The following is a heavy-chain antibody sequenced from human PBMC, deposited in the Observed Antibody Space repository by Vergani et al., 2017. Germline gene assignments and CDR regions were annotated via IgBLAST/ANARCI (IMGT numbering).Heavy chain of an antibody. CDR3: ARHRLRSSGWYAPFDY. V-gene: IGHV4-39*01. CDR2: IYYSGST. D-gene: IGHD6-19*01. CDR1: GGSISSSSYY. J-gene: IGHJ4*02. Sequence: QLQLQESGPGLVKPSETLSLTCTVSGGSISSSSYYWGWIRQPPGKGLEWIGSIYYSGSTYYNPSLKSRVTISVDTSKNQFSLKLSSVTAADTAVYYCARHRLRSSGWYAPFDYWGQGTLVTVSS.